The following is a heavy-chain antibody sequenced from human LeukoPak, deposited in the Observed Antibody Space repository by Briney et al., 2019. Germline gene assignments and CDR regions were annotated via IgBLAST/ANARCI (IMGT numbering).Heavy chain of an antibody. CDR3: ARDAVRGNFIVQPFFDY. V-gene: IGHV3-21*01. CDR1: GFTFSSYS. D-gene: IGHD3-10*01. J-gene: IGHJ4*02. Sequence: KPGGSLRLSCAASGFTFSSYSMNWVRQAPGKGLEWVSSISSSSSYIYYADSVKGRFTISRDNAKNSLYLQMNSLRAEDTAVYYCARDAVRGNFIVQPFFDYWGQGTLVTVSS. CDR2: ISSSSSYI.